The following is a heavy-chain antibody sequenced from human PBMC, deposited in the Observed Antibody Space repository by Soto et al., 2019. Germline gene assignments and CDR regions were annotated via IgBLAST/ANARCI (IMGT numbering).Heavy chain of an antibody. CDR3: ARASYSGYESYYYYYGMDV. Sequence: GESLKISCKGSGYSFTSYWIGWVRQMPGKGLEWMGIIYPGDSDTRYSPSFQGQVTISADKSISTAYLQWSSLKASDTAMYYCARASYSGYESYYYYYGMDVWGQGTTVTVSS. J-gene: IGHJ6*02. CDR2: IYPGDSDT. V-gene: IGHV5-51*01. D-gene: IGHD5-12*01. CDR1: GYSFTSYW.